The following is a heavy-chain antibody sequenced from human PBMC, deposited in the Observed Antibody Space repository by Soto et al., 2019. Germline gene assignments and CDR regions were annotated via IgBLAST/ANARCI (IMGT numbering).Heavy chain of an antibody. CDR3: AKDLTVTIFDEKTSDY. J-gene: IGHJ4*02. Sequence: GGSLRLSCAASGFTFSSYGMHWVRQAPGKGLEWVAVISYDGSNKYYADSVKGRFTISRDNSKNTLYLQMNSLRAEDTAVYYCAKDLTVTIFDEKTSDYYRKGTMVTVSS. D-gene: IGHD3-3*01. V-gene: IGHV3-30*18. CDR1: GFTFSSYG. CDR2: ISYDGSNK.